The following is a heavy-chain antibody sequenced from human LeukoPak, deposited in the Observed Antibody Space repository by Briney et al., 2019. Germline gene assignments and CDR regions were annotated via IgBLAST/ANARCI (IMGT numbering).Heavy chain of an antibody. Sequence: GGSLRLSCAASGFTFSSYWMSWVRQAPGKGLEWMANIREDGSEKYYVDSVRGRFTISRDNAKNSLYLQMNSLRAEDTAVYYCAREGGPYRPLDYSGQGTLVTVSS. J-gene: IGHJ4*02. CDR1: GFTFSSYW. CDR3: AREGGPYRPLDY. CDR2: IREDGSEK. V-gene: IGHV3-7*05.